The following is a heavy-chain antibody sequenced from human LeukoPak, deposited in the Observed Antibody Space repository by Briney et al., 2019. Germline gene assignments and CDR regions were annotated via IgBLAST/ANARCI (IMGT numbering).Heavy chain of an antibody. J-gene: IGHJ4*02. D-gene: IGHD3-10*01. V-gene: IGHV3-21*01. Sequence: GGSLRLSCAASGFTFSSYSMNWVRQAPGKGLEWVSLISSSRSYIYYADSLKGRFTISRDNAKNSLYLQMNSLGAEDTAVYYCARDGSGFGEPHYFDYWGQGSLVTVSS. CDR3: ARDGSGFGEPHYFDY. CDR2: ISSSRSYI. CDR1: GFTFSSYS.